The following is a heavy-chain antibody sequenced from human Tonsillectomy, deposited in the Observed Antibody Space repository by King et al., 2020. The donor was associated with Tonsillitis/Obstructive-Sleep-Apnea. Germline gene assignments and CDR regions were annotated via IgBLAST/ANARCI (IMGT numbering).Heavy chain of an antibody. J-gene: IGHJ6*03. D-gene: IGHD2-15*01. Sequence: VQLQQWGAGLLKPSETLSLSCAVYGGSFSGYYWSWIRQPPGKGLEWIGEINHSGSTNYNPSLKSRVTISVDTSKNQFSLKLSSVTAADTAVYYCARGDLVVVVAAEGYYYYMDVWGKGTTVTVSS. CDR3: ARGDLVVVVAAEGYYYYMDV. CDR2: INHSGST. CDR1: GGSFSGYY. V-gene: IGHV4-34*01.